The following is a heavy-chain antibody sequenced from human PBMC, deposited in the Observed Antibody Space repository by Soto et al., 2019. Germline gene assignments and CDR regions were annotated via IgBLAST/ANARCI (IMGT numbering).Heavy chain of an antibody. CDR1: GGTFSSYA. V-gene: IGHV1-69*06. Sequence: GASVKVSCKASGGTFSSYAISWVRQAPGQGLEWMGGIIPIFGTANYAQKFQGRVTITADKSTSTAYMELSILRSEDTSVYYCARYYYGSSGYSWGQGTLVTVSS. J-gene: IGHJ4*02. CDR3: ARYYYGSSGYS. D-gene: IGHD3-22*01. CDR2: IIPIFGTA.